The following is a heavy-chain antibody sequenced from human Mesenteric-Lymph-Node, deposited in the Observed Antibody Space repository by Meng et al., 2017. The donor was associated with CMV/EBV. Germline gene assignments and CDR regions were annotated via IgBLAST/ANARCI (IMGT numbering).Heavy chain of an antibody. CDR1: GASFTSYY. J-gene: IGHJ4*02. Sequence: PSEPLYLTCAVYGASFTSYYWGWIRQPQGKGLEWIGEINHSGSTNYNPSLKSRVTISIDTSKSQFSLNLSSVTAADTAVYYCARPQNTWGQGTLVTVSS. V-gene: IGHV4-34*01. CDR3: ARPQNT. CDR2: INHSGST. D-gene: IGHD2/OR15-2a*01.